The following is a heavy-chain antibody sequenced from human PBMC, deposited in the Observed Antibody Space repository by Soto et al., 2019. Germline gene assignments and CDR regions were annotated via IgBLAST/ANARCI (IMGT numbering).Heavy chain of an antibody. J-gene: IGHJ3*02. CDR3: ARRPDAFDI. CDR2: ISGDGLST. Sequence: EVQLLESGGGLVQPGGSLRLSCAGSGSTFTDFTMTWVRQAPGKGLEWVSAISGDGLSTYYAGSVKGRFTISRDNSKTTLYLQMNILRAEDTAVYYCARRPDAFDIWGRGTMVTVSS. V-gene: IGHV3-23*01. CDR1: GSTFTDFT.